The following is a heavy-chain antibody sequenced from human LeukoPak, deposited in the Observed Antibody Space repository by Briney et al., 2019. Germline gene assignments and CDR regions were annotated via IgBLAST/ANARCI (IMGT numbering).Heavy chain of an antibody. CDR2: INHSGST. CDR3: ARGLHSRSSGRRFDVFEI. Sequence: SETLSLTCAVYGGSFSGYYWSWIRQPPGKGLEWIGEINHSGSTNYNPSLKSRVTISVDTSKDQFSLKLTSVTAADTAVYYCARGLHSRSSGRRFDVFEIWGQGTMVTVSS. J-gene: IGHJ3*02. D-gene: IGHD6-6*01. CDR1: GGSFSGYY. V-gene: IGHV4-34*01.